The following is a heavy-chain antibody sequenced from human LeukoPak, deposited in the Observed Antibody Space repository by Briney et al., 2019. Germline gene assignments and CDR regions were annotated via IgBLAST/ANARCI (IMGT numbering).Heavy chain of an antibody. CDR1: GFTFSNYW. CDR2: IWYDGTNK. V-gene: IGHV3-33*08. D-gene: IGHD3-10*01. CDR3: ARDPRHDYYGSGSYYRGAAFDY. J-gene: IGHJ4*02. Sequence: GGSLRLSCAAAGFTFSNYWMSWVRQAPGKGLEWVALIWYDGTNKYYADSVKGRFTISRDNSKNTLYLQMNSLRAEDTAVYFCARDPRHDYYGSGSYYRGAAFDYWGQGTLVTVS.